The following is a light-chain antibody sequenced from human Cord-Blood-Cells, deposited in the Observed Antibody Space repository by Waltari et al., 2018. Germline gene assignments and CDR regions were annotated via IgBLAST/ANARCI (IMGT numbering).Light chain of an antibody. CDR3: QQYNNWPPWT. V-gene: IGKV3-15*01. CDR1: QSVSSN. Sequence: EIVMTQSPATLSVSPGERATLYCRASQSVSSNLDWYQQKPGQAPRLLIYGASTRATGIPARFSGSGSGTEFTLTISSLQSEDFAVYYCQQYNNWPPWTFGQGTKVEIK. CDR2: GAS. J-gene: IGKJ1*01.